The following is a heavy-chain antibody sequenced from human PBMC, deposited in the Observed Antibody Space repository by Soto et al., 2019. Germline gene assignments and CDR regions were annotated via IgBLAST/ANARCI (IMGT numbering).Heavy chain of an antibody. V-gene: IGHV3-30*18. CDR3: AKHMDDSGYFYVEGADY. D-gene: IGHD3-22*01. CDR1: GFTFGRYA. Sequence: GGSLRLSCVASGFTFGRYAMHWVRQPPGRGLEWVAVISYTGANTYYVGSVRGRFTISRDNSKNTLYLQMNSLRAEDTAMYYCAKHMDDSGYFYVEGADYWGQGTLVTVSS. J-gene: IGHJ4*02. CDR2: ISYTGANT.